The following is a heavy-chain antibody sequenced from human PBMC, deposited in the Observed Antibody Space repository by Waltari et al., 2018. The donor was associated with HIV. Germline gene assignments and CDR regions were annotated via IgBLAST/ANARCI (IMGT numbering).Heavy chain of an antibody. CDR1: GFTFNNYV. V-gene: IGHV3-23*04. CDR3: AKPYSESYYGTRYYFDY. CDR2: IRVRGGST. J-gene: IGHJ4*02. D-gene: IGHD1-26*01. Sequence: EVQLVESGGGLVQPGGSLRLSCAASGFTFNNYVMTWVRQAPGKGMQWVATIRVRGGSTYYADAVKGRFTISRDNSKNSLYLQMNSLRAEDTAVYYCAKPYSESYYGTRYYFDYWGQGTLATVSS.